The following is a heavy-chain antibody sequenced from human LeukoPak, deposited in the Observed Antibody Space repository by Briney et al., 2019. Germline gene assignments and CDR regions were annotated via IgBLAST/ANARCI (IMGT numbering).Heavy chain of an antibody. CDR1: GFTFSSYG. Sequence: AGGSLRLSCAASGFTFSSYGMSWVRQAPGKGPEWVANIRPDGSEKNYVDSVKGRFTISRDNAKNSLYLQMNSLRDEDTAVYYCARELFWLGGGGMDVWGQGTTVAVSS. CDR2: IRPDGSEK. CDR3: ARELFWLGGGGMDV. V-gene: IGHV3-7*01. J-gene: IGHJ6*02. D-gene: IGHD3-10*01.